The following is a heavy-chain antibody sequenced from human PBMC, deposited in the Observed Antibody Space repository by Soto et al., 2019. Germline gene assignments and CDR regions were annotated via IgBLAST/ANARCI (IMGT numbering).Heavy chain of an antibody. J-gene: IGHJ3*02. CDR3: AKHLIWYCSSTSCADAFDI. V-gene: IGHV3-23*01. D-gene: IGHD2-2*01. CDR2: ISGSGGST. Sequence: PGGSLRLSCAASGFTFSSYAMSWVRQAPGKGLEWVSAISGSGGSTYYADSVKGRFTISRDNSKNTLYLQMNSLRAEDTAVYYCAKHLIWYCSSTSCADAFDIWGQGTMVTVSS. CDR1: GFTFSSYA.